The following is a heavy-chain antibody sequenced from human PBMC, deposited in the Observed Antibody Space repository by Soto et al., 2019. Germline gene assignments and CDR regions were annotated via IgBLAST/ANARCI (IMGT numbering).Heavy chain of an antibody. Sequence: HVQLVQSGAEMKKPGASVRVSCKAIEYTLTSYGISRGRQAPGQELEWMGWISPYNGNTNYAQKFQGRVTMTTDTSTSTAYMELRSLRSDDTAVYYCGRDWRDDGGGYSIDYGGQGTLVTVSS. CDR3: GRDWRDDGGGYSIDY. J-gene: IGHJ4*02. CDR1: EYTLTSYG. CDR2: ISPYNGNT. V-gene: IGHV1-18*04. D-gene: IGHD3-22*01.